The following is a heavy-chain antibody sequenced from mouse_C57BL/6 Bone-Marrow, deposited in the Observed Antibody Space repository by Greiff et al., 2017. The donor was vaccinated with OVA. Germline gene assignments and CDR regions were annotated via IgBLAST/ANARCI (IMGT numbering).Heavy chain of an antibody. CDR3: ARCDYDGYWYFDF. D-gene: IGHD2-4*01. CDR1: DSEVFPIAY. Sequence: QVQLQQSGSELRSPGSSVKLSCKDFDSEVFPIAYMSWVRQKPGHGFEWIGGILPSIGRTIYGEKFEDKATLDADTLSNSAYLELNSLTSEDSAIYYCARCDYDGYWYFDFWGTGTTVTVSS. CDR2: ILPSIGRT. J-gene: IGHJ1*03. V-gene: IGHV15-2*01.